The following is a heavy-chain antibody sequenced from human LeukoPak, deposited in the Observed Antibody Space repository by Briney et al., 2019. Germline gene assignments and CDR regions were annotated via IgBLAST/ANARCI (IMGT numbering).Heavy chain of an antibody. Sequence: ASVKVSCKASGYTFTGYYMHWVRQAPGQGLEWMGWINPNSGGTNYAQKFQGRVTMTRDTSISTAYMELSRLRSDDTAVYYCASLEYSSSSGTDYFDYWGQGTLVTVSS. CDR3: ASLEYSSSSGTDYFDY. J-gene: IGHJ4*02. CDR2: INPNSGGT. D-gene: IGHD6-6*01. CDR1: GYTFTGYY. V-gene: IGHV1-2*02.